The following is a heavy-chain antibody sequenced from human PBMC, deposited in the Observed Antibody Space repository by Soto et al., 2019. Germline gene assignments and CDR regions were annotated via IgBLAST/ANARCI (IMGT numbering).Heavy chain of an antibody. CDR1: GYTFTSYG. V-gene: IGHV1-18*04. Sequence: ASVKVSCKASGYTFTSYGISWVRQAPGQGLEWMGWISAYTGNTNYAQKLQGRVTMTKETSTSTAYMELRSLRSDDTAVYYCARNHVLMVYAYDYLGQGTMVTVSS. CDR2: ISAYTGNT. J-gene: IGHJ4*02. CDR3: ARNHVLMVYAYDY. D-gene: IGHD2-8*01.